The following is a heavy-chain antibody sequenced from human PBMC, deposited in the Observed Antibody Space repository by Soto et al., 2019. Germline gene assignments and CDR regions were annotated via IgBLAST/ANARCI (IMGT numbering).Heavy chain of an antibody. Sequence: GGSLRLSCAASGFTFSNAWMSWVRQAPGKGLEWVGRIKSKTDGGTTDYAAPVKGRFTISRDDSKNTLYLQMNSLKTEDTAVYYCTTPLWFGELLESYYYMDVWGKGTTVTVS. J-gene: IGHJ6*03. CDR1: GFTFSNAW. CDR3: TTPLWFGELLESYYYMDV. D-gene: IGHD3-10*01. V-gene: IGHV3-15*01. CDR2: IKSKTDGGTT.